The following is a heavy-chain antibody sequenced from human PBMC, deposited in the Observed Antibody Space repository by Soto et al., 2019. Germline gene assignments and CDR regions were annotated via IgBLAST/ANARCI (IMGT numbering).Heavy chain of an antibody. CDR1: GYTFTSYG. V-gene: IGHV1-18*01. Sequence: QVQLVQSGAEVKKPGASVKVSCKASGYTFTSYGISWVRQAPGQGLEWMGWISAYNGNTNYAQKLQGRVTMTTDTSTSTAYMELRSLRSDDTAVYYCARDPYNWNPEPLYGMDVWGQGTTVTVSS. D-gene: IGHD1-20*01. CDR2: ISAYNGNT. CDR3: ARDPYNWNPEPLYGMDV. J-gene: IGHJ6*02.